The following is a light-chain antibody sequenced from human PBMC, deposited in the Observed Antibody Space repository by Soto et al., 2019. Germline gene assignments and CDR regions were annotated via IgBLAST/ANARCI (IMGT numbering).Light chain of an antibody. Sequence: EIVLTQSPATLSLSPGERATLSCRASQSVSSYLAWYQQKPGQAPRLLIYDASNRATGIPARFSGSGSGTDFTLTTTSLAPEDLAVDYGQQHSNSITFGHGTRLDIK. CDR3: QQHSNSIT. J-gene: IGKJ5*01. CDR1: QSVSSY. CDR2: DAS. V-gene: IGKV3-11*01.